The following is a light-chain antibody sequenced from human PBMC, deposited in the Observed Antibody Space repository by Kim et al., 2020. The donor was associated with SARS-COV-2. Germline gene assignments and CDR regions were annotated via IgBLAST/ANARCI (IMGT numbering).Light chain of an antibody. CDR1: NSNIGSNS. V-gene: IGLV1-47*01. Sequence: QSVLTQPPSVSGTPGQRVTISCSGSNSNIGSNSVRWYQQLPGAAPKLLIFRSTFRASGLPDRFSGSRSGTSASLAISGLRSEDEADYYCATWDDSLSGVVFGGGTQLTVL. J-gene: IGLJ2*01. CDR3: ATWDDSLSGVV. CDR2: RST.